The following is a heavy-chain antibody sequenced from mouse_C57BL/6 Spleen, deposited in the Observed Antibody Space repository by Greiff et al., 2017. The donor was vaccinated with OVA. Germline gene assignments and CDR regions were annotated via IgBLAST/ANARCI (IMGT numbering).Heavy chain of an antibody. Sequence: QVQLQQSGAELVKPGASVKLSCKASGYTFTSYWMHWVKQRPGQGLEWIGMIHPNSGSTNYNEKFQSKATLTVDNSSSTAYMQLSSLTSEDSAVYYCARDDYDPGYFDYWGQGTTLTVSS. D-gene: IGHD2-4*01. V-gene: IGHV1-64*01. CDR3: ARDDYDPGYFDY. J-gene: IGHJ2*01. CDR1: GYTFTSYW. CDR2: IHPNSGST.